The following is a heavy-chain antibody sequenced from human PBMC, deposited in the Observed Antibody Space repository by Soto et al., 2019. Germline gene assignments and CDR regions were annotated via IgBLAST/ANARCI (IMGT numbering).Heavy chain of an antibody. J-gene: IGHJ6*02. CDR1: GFTFSSYA. CDR2: ISGSGGST. D-gene: IGHD2-15*01. Sequence: GSLRLSCAASGFTFSSYAMSWVRQAPGKGLEWVSAISGSGGSTYYADSVKGRFTISRDNSKNTLYLQMNSLRAEDTAVYYCAKDGYCRGGSCYTPGGMDVWGQGTTVTASS. CDR3: AKDGYCRGGSCYTPGGMDV. V-gene: IGHV3-23*01.